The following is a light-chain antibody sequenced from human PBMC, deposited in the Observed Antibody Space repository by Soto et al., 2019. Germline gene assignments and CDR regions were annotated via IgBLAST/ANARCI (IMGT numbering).Light chain of an antibody. V-gene: IGLV2-8*01. CDR3: AAWDDSLSGRV. CDR2: GVT. Sequence: QSVLAQPPSASGSPGQSVTISCTGSGSDIGAYNFVSWYQQHPGKAPKLMIFGVTERPSGVPDRFSGSKSGNTASLTVSGLQADDEAVYYCAAWDDSLSGRVFGGGTKLTVL. J-gene: IGLJ3*02. CDR1: GSDIGAYNF.